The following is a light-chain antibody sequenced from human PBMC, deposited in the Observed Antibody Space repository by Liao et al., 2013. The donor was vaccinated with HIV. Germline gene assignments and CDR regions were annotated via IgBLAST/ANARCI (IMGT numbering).Light chain of an antibody. CDR1: DWVDKR. J-gene: IGLJ3*02. CDR3: QTWDTNSWV. Sequence: SYELTQPPSVSVSPGQTANITCSGGDWVDKRASWYQQRPGQPPVLIIYDHSKRPSGIPERFSGSTSGSTATLTISGTQALDEADYFCQTWDTNSWVFGGGTKLTVL. CDR2: DHS. V-gene: IGLV3-1*01.